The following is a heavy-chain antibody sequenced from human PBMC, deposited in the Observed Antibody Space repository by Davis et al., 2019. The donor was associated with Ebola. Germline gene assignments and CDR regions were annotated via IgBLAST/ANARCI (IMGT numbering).Heavy chain of an antibody. Sequence: GGSLRLSCLASGDTFSPYWMTWVRQAPGKGLEWVANIKQGSGEKYYVDSVKGRFTISRDNAKNSVYLQMNSLRVEDPAVYYCARSIAVAGFDFDYWGQGTLVTVSS. V-gene: IGHV3-7*03. CDR2: IKQGSGEK. D-gene: IGHD6-19*01. CDR3: ARSIAVAGFDFDY. J-gene: IGHJ4*02. CDR1: GDTFSPYW.